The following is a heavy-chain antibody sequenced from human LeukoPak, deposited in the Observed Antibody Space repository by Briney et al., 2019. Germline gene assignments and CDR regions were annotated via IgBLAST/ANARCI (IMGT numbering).Heavy chain of an antibody. Sequence: SVKVSCKASRGTFSSYAISWVRQAPGQGLEWMGRIIPILGIANYAQQFQGRVTITADKSTSTAYMELSSLRSEDTAVYYCARGRREADYGKTRYYYGMDVWGQGTTVTVSS. D-gene: IGHD4/OR15-4a*01. CDR1: RGTFSSYA. J-gene: IGHJ6*02. CDR3: ARGRREADYGKTRYYYGMDV. CDR2: IIPILGIA. V-gene: IGHV1-69*04.